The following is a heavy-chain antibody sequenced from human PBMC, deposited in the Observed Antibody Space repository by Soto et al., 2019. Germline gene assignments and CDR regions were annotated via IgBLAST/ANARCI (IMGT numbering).Heavy chain of an antibody. CDR3: AKDRRAVAAFENDY. D-gene: IGHD6-19*01. Sequence: GGFLRLSCAASGFTFSSYAMSWVRQAPGKGLEWVSAISGSGGSTYYADSVKGRFTISRDNSKNTLYLQMNSLRAEDTAVYYCAKDRRAVAAFENDYWGQGTLVTVSS. J-gene: IGHJ4*02. CDR2: ISGSGGST. V-gene: IGHV3-23*01. CDR1: GFTFSSYA.